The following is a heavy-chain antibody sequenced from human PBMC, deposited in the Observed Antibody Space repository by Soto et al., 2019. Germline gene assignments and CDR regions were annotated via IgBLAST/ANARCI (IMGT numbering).Heavy chain of an antibody. V-gene: IGHV4-31*03. CDR2: ISYSGNT. D-gene: IGHD6-19*01. CDR3: AREVSPNSRGWYSVLDCGFDR. CDR1: GSSINSGDYY. J-gene: IGHJ5*02. Sequence: QVQLQESGPGLVKPSQTLSLTCTVSGSSINSGDYYWSWVRQVPGKGLEWIGFISYSGNTHYNPSLGSRITRSKGTSQTQFSLRLNSMTAAYSAVYYYAREVSPNSRGWYSVLDCGFDRWGHGTLVTVSS.